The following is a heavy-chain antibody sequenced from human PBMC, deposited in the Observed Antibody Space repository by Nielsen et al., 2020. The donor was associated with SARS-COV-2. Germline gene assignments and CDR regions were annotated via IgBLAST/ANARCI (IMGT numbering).Heavy chain of an antibody. J-gene: IGHJ6*02. CDR1: SYTFTSYG. CDR2: ISAYNGNT. V-gene: IGHV1-18*01. Sequence: ASVKVSCKASSYTFTSYGISWVRQAPGQGLEWMGWISAYNGNTNYAQKLQGRVTMTTDTSTSTAYMELRSLRSDDTAVYYCAREKGSGWYSSYYYGMDVWGQGTTVTVS. D-gene: IGHD6-19*01. CDR3: AREKGSGWYSSYYYGMDV.